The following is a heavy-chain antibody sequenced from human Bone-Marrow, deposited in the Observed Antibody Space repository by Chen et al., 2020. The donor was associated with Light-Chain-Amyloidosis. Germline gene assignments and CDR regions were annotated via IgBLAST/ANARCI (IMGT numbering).Heavy chain of an antibody. D-gene: IGHD3-16*02. J-gene: IGHJ4*02. Sequence: QLQLQESGPRVVKPSETLSLTCAVSGGSISSGYYWGWIRQPPGKGLEWVGSIYHSGSTYYNPSLKSRVTISVDTSKNQFSLKLSSVTAADTAVYYCAHMRGSDYDYVWGSYRYAENFDYWGQGTLVTVSS. CDR3: AHMRGSDYDYVWGSYRYAENFDY. CDR2: IYHSGST. V-gene: IGHV4-38-2*01. CDR1: GGSISSGYY.